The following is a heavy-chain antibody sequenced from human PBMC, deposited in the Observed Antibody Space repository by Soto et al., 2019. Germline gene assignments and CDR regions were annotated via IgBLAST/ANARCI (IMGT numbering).Heavy chain of an antibody. J-gene: IGHJ4*02. CDR3: AKVPLRFDDFDD. D-gene: IGHD3-16*01. CDR2: ISGRGST. CDR1: GVTFSNYA. V-gene: IGHV3-23*01. Sequence: EVQLLESGGGLVQPGGSLRLSCAASGVTFSNYAMNWVRQAPGKGLEWVSAISGRGSTYYADSVKGRFTISRENSKNTLYLQIISLRAEDTAVYYCAKVPLRFDDFDDWGPGTLGTVSS.